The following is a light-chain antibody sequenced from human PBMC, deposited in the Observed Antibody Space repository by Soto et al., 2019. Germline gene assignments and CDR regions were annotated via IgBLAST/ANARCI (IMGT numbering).Light chain of an antibody. CDR1: SSDVGGYNH. CDR3: NSYTRNNTLG. CDR2: DVT. J-gene: IGLJ2*01. Sequence: QSALTQPASGSGSPGQSITISCTGTSSDVGGYNHVSWYQQHPGKAPKRMIYDVTDRPSGVSNRFSGSKSGNTASLAISGLQAEDDADYYCNSYTRNNTLGFGGGTKLTVL. V-gene: IGLV2-14*03.